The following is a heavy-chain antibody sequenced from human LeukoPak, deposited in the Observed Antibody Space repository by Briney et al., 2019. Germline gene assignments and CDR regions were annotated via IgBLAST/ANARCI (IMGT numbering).Heavy chain of an antibody. CDR3: ARPGKYSYGYSTSDAFDI. Sequence: SETLSLTCAVSGFSISSGYYWGWIRQPPGKGLEWIGNIFHSGSTYYNPSLKSRVTISVDTSKNQFSLKMSSVTAADTAVYYCARPGKYSYGYSTSDAFDIWGQGTMVTVSS. J-gene: IGHJ3*02. CDR2: IFHSGST. V-gene: IGHV4-38-2*01. D-gene: IGHD5-18*01. CDR1: GFSISSGYY.